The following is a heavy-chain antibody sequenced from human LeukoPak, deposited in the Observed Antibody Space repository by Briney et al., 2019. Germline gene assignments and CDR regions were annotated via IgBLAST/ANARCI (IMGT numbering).Heavy chain of an antibody. CDR1: GFTFSSYS. J-gene: IGHJ4*02. D-gene: IGHD5-12*01. Sequence: GGSLRLSCAASGFTFSSYSMNWVRQAPGKGLEWVSSISSSSSYIYYADSVKGRFTISRDNAKNSLYLQMNSLRAEDTAVYYCARAHGTRGYNDYDPLWGQGALVTVSS. CDR3: ARAHGTRGYNDYDPL. CDR2: ISSSSSYI. V-gene: IGHV3-21*01.